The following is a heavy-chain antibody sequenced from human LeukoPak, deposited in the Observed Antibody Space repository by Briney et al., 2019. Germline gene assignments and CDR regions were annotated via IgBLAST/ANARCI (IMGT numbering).Heavy chain of an antibody. CDR1: GFTFSTYA. D-gene: IGHD3-10*02. Sequence: GGSLRLSCAASGFTFSTYAMNWVRQAPGKGLEWVSGISGSGGSTYYADSVKGRFTISRDNSKNTLYLQMNSLRTEDTAVYYCICSNPSFDSWGQGTLVTVSS. CDR2: ISGSGGST. J-gene: IGHJ4*02. V-gene: IGHV3-23*01. CDR3: ICSNPSFDS.